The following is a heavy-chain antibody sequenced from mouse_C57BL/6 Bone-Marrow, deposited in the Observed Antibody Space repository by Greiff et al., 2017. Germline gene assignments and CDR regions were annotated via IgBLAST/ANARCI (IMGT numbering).Heavy chain of an antibody. Sequence: DVKLQESGPGLVKPSQSLSLTCSVTGYSITSGYYWNWIRQFPGNKLEWMGYISYDGSNNYNPSLKNRISITRDTSKNQFFLKLNSVTTEDTATYYCARVYGSHAMDYWGQGTSVTVSS. V-gene: IGHV3-6*01. D-gene: IGHD1-1*01. CDR3: ARVYGSHAMDY. J-gene: IGHJ4*01. CDR2: ISYDGSN. CDR1: GYSITSGYY.